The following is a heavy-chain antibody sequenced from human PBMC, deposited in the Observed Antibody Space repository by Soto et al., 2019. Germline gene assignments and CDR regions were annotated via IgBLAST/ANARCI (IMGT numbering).Heavy chain of an antibody. J-gene: IGHJ4*01. CDR3: TTDSYSSITIVRFDY. CDR2: VRHDGREE. V-gene: IGHV3-33*03. D-gene: IGHD2-2*01. CDR1: GFTFSTYG. Sequence: GGSLRLSCAASGFTFSTYGMHWVRQAPGKGLEYVAGVRHDGREEYYVDSVGGRFAISRDDSNNMVYLQMNSLKIEDTAVYYCTTDSYSSITIVRFDYWGHGTLVTVSS.